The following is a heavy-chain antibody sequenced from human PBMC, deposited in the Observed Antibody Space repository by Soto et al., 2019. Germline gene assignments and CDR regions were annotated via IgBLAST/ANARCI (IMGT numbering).Heavy chain of an antibody. V-gene: IGHV1-3*01. Sequence: QVQLVQSGAEVKKPGASVKVSCKASGYTFTSYAMHWVRQAPGQRLEWMGWINAGNGNTKYSQKFQGRVTITRDTSASTAYMELSSLRSEDTAVYYCARGNYCRSTSCYHPMRIDYWGQGTLVTFSS. CDR2: INAGNGNT. CDR1: GYTFTSYA. CDR3: ARGNYCRSTSCYHPMRIDY. D-gene: IGHD2-2*01. J-gene: IGHJ4*02.